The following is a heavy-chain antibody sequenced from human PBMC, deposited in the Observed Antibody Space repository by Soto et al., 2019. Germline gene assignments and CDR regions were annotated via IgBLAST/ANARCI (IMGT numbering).Heavy chain of an antibody. D-gene: IGHD1-26*01. Sequence: EVQLVESGGGLVQPGGSLKLSCATSGYTFSASAVHWVRQASGKGLEWVGRIADKTTNYVTTYGASVRGRFTISRDDYKNTAYRQMNSLETEDTAVYYCTTYSGSSSNPAALGQGTQVTVSS. CDR1: GYTFSASA. CDR2: IADKTTNYVT. J-gene: IGHJ5*02. V-gene: IGHV3-73*02. CDR3: TTYSGSSSNPAA.